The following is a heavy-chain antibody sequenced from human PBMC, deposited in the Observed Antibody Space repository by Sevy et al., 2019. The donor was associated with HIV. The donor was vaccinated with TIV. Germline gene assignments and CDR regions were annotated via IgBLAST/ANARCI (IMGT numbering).Heavy chain of an antibody. V-gene: IGHV4-39*02. CDR3: ARDDANRDYYDSSGYPDAFDI. J-gene: IGHJ3*02. CDR2: IYYSVST. CDR1: GGSISSSSYY. D-gene: IGHD3-22*01. Sequence: SETLSLTCTVSGGSISSSSYYWGWIRQPPGKGLEWIGSIYYSVSTYYNPSLKSRVTISVATSKNKFSLKLSSVTAADTAVYYCARDDANRDYYDSSGYPDAFDIWGQGTMVTVSS.